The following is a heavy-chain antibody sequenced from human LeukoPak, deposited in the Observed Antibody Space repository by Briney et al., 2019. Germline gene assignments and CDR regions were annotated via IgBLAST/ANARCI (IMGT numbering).Heavy chain of an antibody. D-gene: IGHD3-9*01. CDR3: AKDISALDI. CDR2: IKQDGSNK. V-gene: IGHV3-7*01. J-gene: IGHJ3*02. CDR1: GFTFSSYW. Sequence: GGSLRLSCAASGFTFSSYWMTWVRQAPGKGLEWVANIKQDGSNKYYADSVKGRFTISRDNSKNTLYLQMNSLRAEDTAVYYCAKDISALDIWGQGTMVTVSS.